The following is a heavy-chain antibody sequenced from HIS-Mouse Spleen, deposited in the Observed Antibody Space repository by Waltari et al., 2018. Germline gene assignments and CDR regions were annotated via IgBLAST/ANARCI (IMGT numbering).Heavy chain of an antibody. D-gene: IGHD6-13*01. CDR2: IYYSGST. V-gene: IGHV4-39*07. J-gene: IGHJ2*01. Sequence: QLQLQESGPGLVKPSETLALTCTVSGGSIISSSSYLAWIRHPPGKGLEWIGSIYYSGSTYYNPSLKSRVTISVDTSKNQFSLKLSSVTAADTAVYYCAREIPYSSSWYDWYFDLWGRGTLVTVSS. CDR1: GGSIISSSSY. CDR3: AREIPYSSSWYDWYFDL.